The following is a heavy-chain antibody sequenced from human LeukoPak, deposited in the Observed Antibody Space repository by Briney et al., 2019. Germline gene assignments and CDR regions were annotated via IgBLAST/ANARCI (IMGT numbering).Heavy chain of an antibody. CDR1: GFTVSSNY. D-gene: IGHD6-19*01. V-gene: IGHV3-53*01. J-gene: IGHJ4*02. Sequence: GGSLRLSCAASGFTVSSNYMSWVRQGPGKGLECVSVISNDGDTYYADSVKGRFTISRDTSKNTVSLQMNSLRAEDTAVYYCAGDKTTGGWYEFDYWGQGTLVTASS. CDR3: AGDKTTGGWYEFDY. CDR2: ISNDGDT.